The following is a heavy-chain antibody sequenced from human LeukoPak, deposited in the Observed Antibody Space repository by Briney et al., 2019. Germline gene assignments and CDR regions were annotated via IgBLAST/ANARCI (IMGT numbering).Heavy chain of an antibody. CDR3: ARRSRTYYYDSSGYYHYYYYYMDV. D-gene: IGHD3-22*01. CDR1: GFTFSSYG. CDR2: INHSGST. Sequence: GTLRLSCAASGFTFSSYGMSWVRQAPGKGLEWIGEINHSGSTNYNPSLKSRVTISVDTSKNQFSLKLSSVTAADTAVYYCARRSRTYYYDSSGYYHYYYYYMDVWGKGTTVTISS. V-gene: IGHV4-34*01. J-gene: IGHJ6*03.